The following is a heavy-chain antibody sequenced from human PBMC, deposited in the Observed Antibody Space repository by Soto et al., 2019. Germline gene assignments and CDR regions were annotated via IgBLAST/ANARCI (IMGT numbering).Heavy chain of an antibody. CDR1: GYSFNNYW. CDR3: TRPLTSGGPMKYYYDMDI. D-gene: IGHD3-9*01. V-gene: IGHV5-51*01. CDR2: IYPDDSDT. Sequence: GESLKISCHGSGYSFNNYWICWVRQMPWKGLEWMGIIYPDDSDTRYSPSFQGQVTISADKSISAVYLQWSSLRTSDTATYYCTRPLTSGGPMKYYYDMDIWGPGTTVTVSS. J-gene: IGHJ6*02.